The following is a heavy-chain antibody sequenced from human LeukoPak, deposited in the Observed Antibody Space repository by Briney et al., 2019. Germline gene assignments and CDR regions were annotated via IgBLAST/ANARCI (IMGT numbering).Heavy chain of an antibody. Sequence: GASLKISCQGFGYPFTSYWISWVRQMPGKGLEWMGRIDPSDSYTNYSPSFQGHVTISADKSISTAYLQWSSLKASDTAMYYCARHPGSSLGYYYYGMDVWGQGTTVTVSS. V-gene: IGHV5-10-1*01. CDR2: IDPSDSYT. J-gene: IGHJ6*02. CDR1: GYPFTSYW. CDR3: ARHPGSSLGYYYYGMDV.